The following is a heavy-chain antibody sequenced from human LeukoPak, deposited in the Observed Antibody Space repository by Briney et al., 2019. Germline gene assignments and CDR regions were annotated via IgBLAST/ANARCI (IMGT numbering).Heavy chain of an antibody. CDR1: GFTFSSYA. D-gene: IGHD3-22*01. CDR3: ARAPPNYYDSSGYYLFSYAFDI. Sequence: GGSLRLSCAASGFTFSSYAMQWVRQAPGKGLEWVAVISYDGSNKYYADSVKGRFTISRDNSKNTLYLQMNSLRAEDTAVYYCARAPPNYYDSSGYYLFSYAFDIWGQGTMVTVSS. J-gene: IGHJ3*02. V-gene: IGHV3-30-3*01. CDR2: ISYDGSNK.